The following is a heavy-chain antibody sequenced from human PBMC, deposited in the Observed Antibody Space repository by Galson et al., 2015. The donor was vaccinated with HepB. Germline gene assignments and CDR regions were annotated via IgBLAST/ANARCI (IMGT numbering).Heavy chain of an antibody. Sequence: SLRLSCAASGFTFSRYSMNWVRQAPGKGLEWVSSISSSSSYIYYADSVKGRFTISRDNAKNSLYLQMNSLRAEDTAVYYCARELAAVVVTAIRYYYGMDVWGQAPTVTVSS. CDR1: GFTFSRYS. CDR3: ARELAAVVVTAIRYYYGMDV. V-gene: IGHV3-21*01. J-gene: IGHJ6*02. CDR2: ISSSSSYI. D-gene: IGHD2-21*02.